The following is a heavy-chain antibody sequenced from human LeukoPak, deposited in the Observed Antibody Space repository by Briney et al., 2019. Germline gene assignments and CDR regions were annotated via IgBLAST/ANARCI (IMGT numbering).Heavy chain of an antibody. CDR3: ARVVQIEGSPSYFDY. D-gene: IGHD1-26*01. Sequence: GGSLRLSCAAAGFAFSSYWMSWVRQAPGKGLEWVANIKQDGSEKYYVDSVKGRFTISRDNAKNSLYLEMNSLRAEDTAVYYCARVVQIEGSPSYFDYWGQGTLVTVSS. CDR1: GFAFSSYW. CDR2: IKQDGSEK. J-gene: IGHJ4*02. V-gene: IGHV3-7*03.